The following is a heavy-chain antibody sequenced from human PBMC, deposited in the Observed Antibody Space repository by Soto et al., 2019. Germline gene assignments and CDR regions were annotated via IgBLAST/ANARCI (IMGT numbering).Heavy chain of an antibody. Sequence: QVHLQESGPGLVKPSGTLSLICAVSGGSISTTDWGGWVRQPPGKGLEWIGEVYHSGSFNYNPSLKSRLTISVDKSKNQFSLNLSSVTVADTAVYYCATGPEYSSRWFSNWGQGTLVTVSS. CDR1: GGSISTTDW. CDR2: VYHSGSF. D-gene: IGHD6-13*01. CDR3: ATGPEYSSRWFSN. J-gene: IGHJ4*02. V-gene: IGHV4-4*02.